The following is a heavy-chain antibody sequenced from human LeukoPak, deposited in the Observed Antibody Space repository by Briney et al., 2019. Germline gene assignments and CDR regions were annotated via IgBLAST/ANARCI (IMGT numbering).Heavy chain of an antibody. V-gene: IGHV4-39*01. D-gene: IGHD3-22*01. J-gene: IGHJ4*02. CDR1: GGSISSSSYY. Sequence: SETLSLTCTVSGGSISSSSYYWGWIRQPPGKGLEWIGSIYYSGSTYYNPSLKSRVTISVDTSKNQFSLKLSSVTAADTAVYYCARQGSYYYDSSGYYAKGYFDYWGQGTLVAVCS. CDR2: IYYSGST. CDR3: ARQGSYYYDSSGYYAKGYFDY.